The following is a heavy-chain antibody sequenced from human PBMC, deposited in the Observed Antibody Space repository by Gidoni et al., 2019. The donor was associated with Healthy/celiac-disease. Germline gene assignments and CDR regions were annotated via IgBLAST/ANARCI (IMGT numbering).Heavy chain of an antibody. V-gene: IGHV4-34*01. J-gene: IGHJ4*02. D-gene: IGHD3-16*02. CDR1: GGSFSGYY. Sequence: QVQLQQWGAGLLKPSETLSLTCAVYGGSFSGYYWSWIRQPPGKGLEWIGEINHSGSTNYNPSLKSRVTISVDTSKNQFSLKLSSVTAADTAVYYCARGPLNYFDYWGQGTLVTVSS. CDR3: ARGPLNYFDY. CDR2: INHSGST.